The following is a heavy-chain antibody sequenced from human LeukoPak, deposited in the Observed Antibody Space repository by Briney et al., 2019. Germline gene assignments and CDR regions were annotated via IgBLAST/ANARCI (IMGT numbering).Heavy chain of an antibody. CDR2: ITPIFCTA. Sequence: SSVKVSCKASGGTFSSYAISWVRQAPGQGREGMGGITPIFCTANYAQKFQGRVTITADKSTSTAYMELSSLRSEDTAVYYCARVGDPIVVVPAASTLSHYYYYGMDVWGKGTTVTVSS. V-gene: IGHV1-69*06. D-gene: IGHD2-2*01. CDR3: ARVGDPIVVVPAASTLSHYYYYGMDV. J-gene: IGHJ6*04. CDR1: GGTFSSYA.